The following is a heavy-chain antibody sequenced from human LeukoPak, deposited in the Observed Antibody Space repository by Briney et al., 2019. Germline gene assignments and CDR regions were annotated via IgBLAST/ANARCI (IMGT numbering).Heavy chain of an antibody. V-gene: IGHV1-2*02. CDR1: GYTFTGYY. CDR3: ARKGGYDYYYYMDV. Sequence: ASVKVSCKASGYTFTGYYMHWVRQAPGQGLEWMGWINPNSGGTNYAQKFQGRVTMTRDTSISTAYMELSRLRSDDTAVYYCARKGGYDYYYYMDVWGKGTTVTVSS. CDR2: INPNSGGT. D-gene: IGHD1-26*01. J-gene: IGHJ6*03.